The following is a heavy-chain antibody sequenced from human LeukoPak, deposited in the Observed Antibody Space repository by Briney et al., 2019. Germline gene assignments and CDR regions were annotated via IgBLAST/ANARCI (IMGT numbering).Heavy chain of an antibody. Sequence: GGSLRLSCAASGFTFRSYWMHWVRQAPGKGLVWVSRINSDGSSTRYADSVKGRFTISRDNAKNTLYLQMNSLRAEDTAVYYCARDPAYSSSWLNYYYYGMDVWGQGTTVTVSS. CDR2: INSDGSST. J-gene: IGHJ6*02. V-gene: IGHV3-74*01. D-gene: IGHD6-13*01. CDR3: ARDPAYSSSWLNYYYYGMDV. CDR1: GFTFRSYW.